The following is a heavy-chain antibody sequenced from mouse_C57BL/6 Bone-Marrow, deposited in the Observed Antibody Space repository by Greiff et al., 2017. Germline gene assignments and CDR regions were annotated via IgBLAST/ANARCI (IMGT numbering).Heavy chain of an antibody. J-gene: IGHJ2*01. CDR2: IDPDSGGT. Sequence: VQLQQPGAELVKPGASVKLSCKASGYTFTSYWMHWVKQRPGRGLEWIGRIDPDSGGTKYNEKYKSKVTLTVDKPSITAYMQLSSLTAEDSAVYYCARAMEYDYDVDYWGQGTTLTVSS. V-gene: IGHV1-72*01. D-gene: IGHD2-4*01. CDR1: GYTFTSYW. CDR3: ARAMEYDYDVDY.